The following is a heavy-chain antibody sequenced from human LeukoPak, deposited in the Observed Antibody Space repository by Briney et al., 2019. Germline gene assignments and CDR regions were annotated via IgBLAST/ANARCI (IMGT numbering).Heavy chain of an antibody. Sequence: SETLSLTCTVSGGSISSGGYYWSWIRQPPGKGLEWIGYIYHSGSTYHNPSLKSRVTISVDRSKNQFSLKLSSVTAADTAVYYCARVPFWSGYLLDYWGQGTLVTVSS. CDR1: GGSISSGGYY. V-gene: IGHV4-30-2*01. CDR3: ARVPFWSGYLLDY. J-gene: IGHJ4*02. D-gene: IGHD3-3*01. CDR2: IYHSGST.